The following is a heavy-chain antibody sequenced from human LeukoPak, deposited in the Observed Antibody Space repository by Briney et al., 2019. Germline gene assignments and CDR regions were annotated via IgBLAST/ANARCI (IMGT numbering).Heavy chain of an antibody. Sequence: APVKVSCKASGYTFTSYGISWVRQAPGQGLEWMGWISAYNGNTNYAQKLQGRVTMTTDTSTSTAYMELRSLRSDDTAVYYCARDGGYSTAYYYYYMDVWGKGTTVTVSS. J-gene: IGHJ6*03. D-gene: IGHD5-18*01. CDR2: ISAYNGNT. CDR3: ARDGGYSTAYYYYYMDV. V-gene: IGHV1-18*01. CDR1: GYTFTSYG.